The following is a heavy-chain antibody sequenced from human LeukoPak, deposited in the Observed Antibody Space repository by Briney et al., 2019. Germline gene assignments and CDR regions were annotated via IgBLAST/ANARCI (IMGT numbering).Heavy chain of an antibody. CDR2: IYYSGST. J-gene: IGHJ4*02. Sequence: SETLSLTCAVYGGSFSGYYWSWIRQPPGKGLEWIGYIYYSGSTNYNPSLKSRVTISVDTSKNQFSLKLSSVTAADTAVYYCARGLGTVTFFDYWGQGTLVTVSS. CDR1: GGSFSGYY. V-gene: IGHV4-59*01. CDR3: ARGLGTVTFFDY. D-gene: IGHD4-17*01.